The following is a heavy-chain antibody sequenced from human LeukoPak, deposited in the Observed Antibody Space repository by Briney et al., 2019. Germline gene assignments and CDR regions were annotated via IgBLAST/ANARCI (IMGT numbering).Heavy chain of an antibody. CDR1: GFTFSNYA. CDR3: ARGHLSSLSDI. V-gene: IGHV3-30-3*01. CDR2: ISYDGTNK. D-gene: IGHD6-6*01. J-gene: IGHJ3*02. Sequence: PGRSLRLSCAASGFTFSNYAMHWVRQTPVKGLEWVAVISYDGTNKYYADSVKGRLTISRDNSKNTLSLQMNSLRTEDTAVYYCARGHLSSLSDIWGQGTMVTVSS.